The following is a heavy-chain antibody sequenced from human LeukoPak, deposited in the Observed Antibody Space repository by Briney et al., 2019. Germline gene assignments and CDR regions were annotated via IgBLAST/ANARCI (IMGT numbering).Heavy chain of an antibody. Sequence: TGGSLRLSCLTSGFTLSTNAMSWVRQAPGKGLEWISGISGSGASTYYADSVKGRFTISRDDSRNTLYLQMNSLRAEDTAVYYCAKGVDYCSGGSCPADYWGPGTLVTVSS. J-gene: IGHJ4*02. D-gene: IGHD2-15*01. CDR2: ISGSGAST. V-gene: IGHV3-23*01. CDR1: GFTLSTNA. CDR3: AKGVDYCSGGSCPADY.